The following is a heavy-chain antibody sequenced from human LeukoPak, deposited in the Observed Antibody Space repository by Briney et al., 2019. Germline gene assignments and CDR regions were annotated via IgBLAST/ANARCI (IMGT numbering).Heavy chain of an antibody. J-gene: IGHJ4*02. CDR3: ARDGGGYYFDY. CDR2: IYYSGST. D-gene: IGHD4-23*01. V-gene: IGHV4-59*01. CDR1: GGSISSYY. Sequence: PSETLSLTCTVSGGSISSYYWSWIRQPPGKGLEWIGYIYYSGSTNYNPSLKSRVTISVDTSTNQFSLKLSSVTAADTAVYYCARDGGGYYFDYWGQGTLVTVSS.